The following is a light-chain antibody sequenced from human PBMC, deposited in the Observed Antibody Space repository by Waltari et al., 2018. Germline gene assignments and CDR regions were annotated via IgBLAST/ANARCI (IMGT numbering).Light chain of an antibody. CDR2: GAS. J-gene: IGKJ4*01. Sequence: VLTQSPGTLSLSPGERATLSCRASQTVRTTYLAWYQQKPGQAPTLLIYGASSRATGIPDRFSVSGSGTDFSRTVSSRGPGDFAVYYCQQYDSSPRTFGGGTKVEIK. CDR3: QQYDSSPRT. CDR1: QTVRTTY. V-gene: IGKV3-20*01.